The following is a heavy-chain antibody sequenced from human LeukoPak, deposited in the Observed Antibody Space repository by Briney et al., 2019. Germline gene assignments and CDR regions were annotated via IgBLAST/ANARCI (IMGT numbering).Heavy chain of an antibody. CDR3: ARRRITIFGVVIRPQFDY. CDR1: GGSISTYY. V-gene: IGHV4-59*12. J-gene: IGHJ4*02. CDR2: IYYSGST. Sequence: SGTLSLTCTVSGGSISTYYWSWIRQPPGEGLEWIGYIYYSGSTNYNPSFKSRVTISVDTSKNQFSLKLSSVTAADTAVYYCARRRITIFGVVIRPQFDYWGQGTLVTVSS. D-gene: IGHD3-3*01.